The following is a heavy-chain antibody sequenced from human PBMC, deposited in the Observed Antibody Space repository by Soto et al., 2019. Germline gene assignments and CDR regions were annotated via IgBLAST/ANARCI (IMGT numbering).Heavy chain of an antibody. Sequence: GGSVKGSCQASGYTFTSYGISWGRQAPGQGLEWMGWSSTYNGNSIYAQKPQGRVTMTTDTSTSTAYMELRSLRSDDTAVYYCAISKGNYYYGMDVWGQGTTVTVSS. D-gene: IGHD4-4*01. CDR3: AISKGNYYYGMDV. V-gene: IGHV1-18*01. J-gene: IGHJ6*02. CDR1: GYTFTSYG. CDR2: SSTYNGNS.